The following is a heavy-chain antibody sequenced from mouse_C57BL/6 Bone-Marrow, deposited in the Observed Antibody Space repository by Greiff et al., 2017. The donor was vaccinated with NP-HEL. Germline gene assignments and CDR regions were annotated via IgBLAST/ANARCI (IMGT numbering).Heavy chain of an antibody. V-gene: IGHV7-3*01. D-gene: IGHD4-1*01. CDR1: GFTFTDYY. J-gene: IGHJ2*01. CDR2: IRNKANGYTT. CDR3: ARYSGGGSKANWDYFDY. Sequence: EVQRVESGGGLVQPGGSLSLSCAASGFTFTDYYMSWVRQPPGKALEWLGFIRNKANGYTTEYSASVKGRFTISRENSQSILYLQMNALRAEDSATYYCARYSGGGSKANWDYFDYWGQGTTLTVSS.